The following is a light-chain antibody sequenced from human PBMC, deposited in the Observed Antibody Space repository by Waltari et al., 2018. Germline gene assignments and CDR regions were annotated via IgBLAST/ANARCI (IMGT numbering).Light chain of an antibody. CDR3: SSYTGSSTHVV. J-gene: IGLJ2*01. V-gene: IGLV2-14*01. CDR1: SSDY. Sequence: QSALTQPASVSGSPGQSITISCTGTSSDYVSWYQQNPGKAPKSMIYEVSNRPSGVSDRFSGSKSGNTASRTISGLQAEDEAVYHCSSYTGSSTHVVFGGGTQVTVL. CDR2: EVS.